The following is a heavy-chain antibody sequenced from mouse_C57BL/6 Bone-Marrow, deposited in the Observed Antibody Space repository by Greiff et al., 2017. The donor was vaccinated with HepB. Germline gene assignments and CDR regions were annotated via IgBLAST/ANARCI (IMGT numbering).Heavy chain of an antibody. V-gene: IGHV1-66*01. CDR3: ARGDYYSNYGAMDY. Sequence: VQLQQSGPELVKPGASVKISCKASGYSFTSYYIHWVKQRPGQGLEWIGWIYPGSGNTKYNEKFKGKATLTADTSSSTAYMQLSSLTSEDSAVYYCARGDYYSNYGAMDYWGQGTSVTVSS. CDR1: GYSFTSYY. J-gene: IGHJ4*01. D-gene: IGHD2-5*01. CDR2: IYPGSGNT.